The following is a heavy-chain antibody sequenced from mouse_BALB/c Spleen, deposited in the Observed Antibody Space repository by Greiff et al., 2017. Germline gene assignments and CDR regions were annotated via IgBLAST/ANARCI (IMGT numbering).Heavy chain of an antibody. Sequence: EVNVVESGGGLVKPGGSLKLSCAASGFAFSSYDMSWVRQTPEKRLEWVAYISSGGGSTYYPDTVKGRFTISRDNAKNTLYLQMSSLKSEDTAMYYCARLPSYGSRGDYWGQGTTLTVSS. V-gene: IGHV5-12-1*01. J-gene: IGHJ2*01. CDR3: ARLPSYGSRGDY. CDR1: GFAFSSYD. CDR2: ISSGGGST. D-gene: IGHD1-1*01.